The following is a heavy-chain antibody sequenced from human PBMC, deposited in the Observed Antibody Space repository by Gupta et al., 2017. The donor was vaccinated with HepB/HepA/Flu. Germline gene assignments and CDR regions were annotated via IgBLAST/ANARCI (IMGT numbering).Heavy chain of an antibody. J-gene: IGHJ4*02. CDR2: ISDDGSNK. CDR3: ARDRLEVYYDSSGYYFPLGY. Sequence: QVPLLASAVGVVQPGTSLRLPCAASGFTFSRYAMHWVRQAPGKGLEWVAVISDDGSNKYYAESVKGRFTSSRDNSKNTLYLQRNRLRAEDTAVYYCARDRLEVYYDSSGYYFPLGYWGQGTLVTVYS. D-gene: IGHD3-22*01. CDR1: GFTFSRYA. V-gene: IGHV3-30-3*01.